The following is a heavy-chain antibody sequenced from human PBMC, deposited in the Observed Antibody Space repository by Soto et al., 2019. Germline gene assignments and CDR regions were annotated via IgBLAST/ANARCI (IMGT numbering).Heavy chain of an antibody. V-gene: IGHV3-7*05. J-gene: IGHJ3*02. Sequence: EVHLEESGGDLVQPGGSLRLSCAASGFTLSAYWMTWVRQAPGKGLKWVANINRDGSKKSYLDSVRGRFTISRDNVGNSLYLQMDSLRADDTALYYCARDVSPGSSSLYLDAFDIWGQGTMVTVSS. CDR2: INRDGSKK. CDR3: ARDVSPGSSSLYLDAFDI. CDR1: GFTLSAYW. D-gene: IGHD6-13*01.